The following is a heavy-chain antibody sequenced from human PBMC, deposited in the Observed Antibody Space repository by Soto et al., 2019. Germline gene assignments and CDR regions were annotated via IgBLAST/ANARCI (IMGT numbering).Heavy chain of an antibody. Sequence: GASVKVSCKASGYTFTSYGISWVRQAPGQGLEWMGWISAYNGNTNYAQKLQGRVTMTTDTSTSTACMELRSLRSDDTAVYYCAKHYYDSSGYPGLLDYWGQGTLVTVSS. CDR2: ISAYNGNT. V-gene: IGHV1-18*01. J-gene: IGHJ4*02. CDR1: GYTFTSYG. CDR3: AKHYYDSSGYPGLLDY. D-gene: IGHD3-22*01.